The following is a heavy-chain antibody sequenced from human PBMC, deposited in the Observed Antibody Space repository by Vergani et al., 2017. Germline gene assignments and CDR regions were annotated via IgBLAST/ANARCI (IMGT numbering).Heavy chain of an antibody. D-gene: IGHD3-22*01. CDR3: AGGGLVDSSGYYSGSFDY. J-gene: IGHJ4*02. V-gene: IGHV1-69*01. Sequence: QVQLVQSGAEVKKPGSSVKVSCKASGGTFSSYAISWVRQAPGPGLEWMGGIIPIFGTANYAQKFQGRVTITADESTGTAYMELSSLRSEDTAVYYCAGGGLVDSSGYYSGSFDYWGQGTLVTVSS. CDR1: GGTFSSYA. CDR2: IIPIFGTA.